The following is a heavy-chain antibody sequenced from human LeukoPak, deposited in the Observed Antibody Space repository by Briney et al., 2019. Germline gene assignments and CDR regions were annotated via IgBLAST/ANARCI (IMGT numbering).Heavy chain of an antibody. Sequence: PSETLSLTCTVSGGSISSYYWSWIRQHPGKGLEWIGYIYYSGSTYYNPSLKSRVTISVDTSKNQFSLKLSSVTAADTAVYYCARDSGRGYSYGHGYYFDYWGQGTLVTVSS. CDR3: ARDSGRGYSYGHGYYFDY. D-gene: IGHD5-18*01. CDR1: GGSISSYY. J-gene: IGHJ4*02. CDR2: IYYSGST. V-gene: IGHV4-59*06.